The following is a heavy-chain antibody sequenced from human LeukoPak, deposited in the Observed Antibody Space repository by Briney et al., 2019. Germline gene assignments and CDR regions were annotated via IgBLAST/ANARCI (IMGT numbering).Heavy chain of an antibody. V-gene: IGHV4-34*01. Sequence: SETLSLTCAVYGGSFSGYYWSWIRQPPGKGLEWIGEINHSGSTNYNPSLKSRVTISVDTSKNQFSLKLSSVTAADTAVYYCARGITIFGVVTPSAFDYWGQGTLVTVSS. CDR1: GGSFSGYY. J-gene: IGHJ4*02. CDR2: INHSGST. CDR3: ARGITIFGVVTPSAFDY. D-gene: IGHD3-3*01.